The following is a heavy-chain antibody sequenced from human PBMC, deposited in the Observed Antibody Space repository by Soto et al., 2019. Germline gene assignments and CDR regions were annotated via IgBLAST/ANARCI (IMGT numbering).Heavy chain of an antibody. Sequence: QVQLVQSGAEVKKPGSSVKVSCKASGGTFSSYTISWVRKAPGQGLEWMGRIIPIVGIANYAQKFQGRGTITADKSTSPAYMDLSSLRSEDTAVYYCARDGLLVVVAERYYGMDVWCHGTTVTVSS. CDR2: IIPIVGIA. J-gene: IGHJ6*02. CDR3: ARDGLLVVVAERYYGMDV. CDR1: GGTFSSYT. V-gene: IGHV1-69*08. D-gene: IGHD2-15*01.